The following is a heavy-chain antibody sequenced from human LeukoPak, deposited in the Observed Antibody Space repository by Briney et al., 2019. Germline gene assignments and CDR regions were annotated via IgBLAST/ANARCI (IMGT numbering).Heavy chain of an antibody. CDR1: GGSISSTNYY. CDR3: ARLDRNYWYFDL. D-gene: IGHD3-9*01. V-gene: IGHV4-39*07. J-gene: IGHJ2*01. CDR2: IHHSGST. Sequence: SETLSLTCTVSGGSISSTNYYWGCIRQAPGKGLEWIGSIHHSGSTYYNPSLKNRVTISVDTSKNQFSLKVSSVTAADTAVYYCARLDRNYWYFDLWGRGTLVTVSS.